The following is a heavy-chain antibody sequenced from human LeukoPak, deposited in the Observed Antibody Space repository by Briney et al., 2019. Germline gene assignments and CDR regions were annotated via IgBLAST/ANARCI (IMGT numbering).Heavy chain of an antibody. D-gene: IGHD3-22*01. V-gene: IGHV5-51*01. CDR1: GYNFASNW. J-gene: IGHJ4*02. Sequence: GESLKISCQGSGYNFASNWIGWVRQMPGKGLEWMGIIYPTDSSTRYSPSFQGQVTISADKSSSTAYLQWSSLKASDTAIYYCARRGPYDIGPYRDYWGQGTLVTVSS. CDR2: IYPTDSST. CDR3: ARRGPYDIGPYRDY.